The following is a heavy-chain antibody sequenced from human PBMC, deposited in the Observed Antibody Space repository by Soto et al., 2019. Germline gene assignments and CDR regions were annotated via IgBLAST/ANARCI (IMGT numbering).Heavy chain of an antibody. V-gene: IGHV1-69*13. CDR1: GGTFSSYA. CDR3: ATSYGSGYRAFDY. J-gene: IGHJ4*02. CDR2: IIPIFGTA. Sequence: ASVKVSCKASGGTFSSYAISWVRQAPGQGLEWMGGIIPIFGTANYAQKFQGRVTITADESTSTAYMELRSLRSEDTAFYYCATSYGSGYRAFDYWGQGALVTGSS. D-gene: IGHD3-10*01.